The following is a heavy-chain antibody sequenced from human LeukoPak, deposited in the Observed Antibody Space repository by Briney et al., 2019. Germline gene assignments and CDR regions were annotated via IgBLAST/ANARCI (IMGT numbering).Heavy chain of an antibody. D-gene: IGHD6-6*01. V-gene: IGHV3-23*01. CDR2: ISGSGGST. J-gene: IGHJ6*03. Sequence: GGSLRLSCAASGFTFSSYAMIWVRQAPGKGLEWVSGISGSGGSTFYADSVKGRFTISRDNSKNTLYLQMNSLRAEDTAVYYCAKGTRRIAAHPNYYYYYYMDVWGKGTTVTVSS. CDR1: GFTFSSYA. CDR3: AKGTRRIAAHPNYYYYYYMDV.